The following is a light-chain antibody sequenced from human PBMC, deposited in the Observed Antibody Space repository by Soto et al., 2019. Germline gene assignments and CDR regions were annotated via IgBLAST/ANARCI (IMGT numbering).Light chain of an antibody. J-gene: IGKJ4*01. Sequence: EIVLTQSPGTLSVSPGARVTLSCRASQSVDINLAWYQQRAGQAPRLLVYGASTKATDMPGRFSGRGSGTDFTLTISRLEPEDFAVYYCQQYGSSPLTFGGGTKVDI. CDR3: QQYGSSPLT. CDR2: GAS. V-gene: IGKV3-20*01. CDR1: QSVDIN.